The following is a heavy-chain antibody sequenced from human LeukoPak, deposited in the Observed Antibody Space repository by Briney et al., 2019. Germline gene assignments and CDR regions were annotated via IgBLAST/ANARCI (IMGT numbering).Heavy chain of an antibody. V-gene: IGHV4-38-2*02. CDR2: IHHSGST. Sequence: SETLSLTCTVSGYSISSGYYWGWIRQPPGKGLEWIGGIHHSGSTYYNPSLKSRVTVSVDTSKNLFSLKLSSVTAADTAVYYCARDSPPMITFGGLIDAFDIWGQGTMVTVSS. CDR3: ARDSPPMITFGGLIDAFDI. D-gene: IGHD3-16*01. J-gene: IGHJ3*02. CDR1: GYSISSGYY.